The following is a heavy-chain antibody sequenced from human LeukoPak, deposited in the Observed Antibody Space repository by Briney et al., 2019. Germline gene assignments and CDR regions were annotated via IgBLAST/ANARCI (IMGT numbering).Heavy chain of an antibody. CDR1: GFSFTSSV. D-gene: IGHD6-19*01. V-gene: IGHV3-33*06. CDR2: IWHDGSAE. J-gene: IGHJ4*02. Sequence: GRSLRLSCLASGFSFTSSVGYWVLQAPGKGLEWVAVIWHDGSAEFYADSVKGRFSISRDNSRSMVYLQMDSLIDDDTAVYFCSKENRCGWSGYFDYWGQGTLVTVSS. CDR3: SKENRCGWSGYFDY.